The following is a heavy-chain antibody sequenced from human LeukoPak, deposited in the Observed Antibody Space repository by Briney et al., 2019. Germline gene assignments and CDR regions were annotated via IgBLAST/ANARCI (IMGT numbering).Heavy chain of an antibody. D-gene: IGHD6-19*01. CDR2: VFCNGAT. CDR3: ARDPSGEQWLVRGYFQH. V-gene: IGHV4-39*07. Sequence: SETLSLTCIVSGGSTSSSIYYWAWVRQPPGKGLEWIGTVFCNGATQYSPSLRSRVTISIDTSTNQFSLRLSSVTAADTAVYYCARDPSGEQWLVRGYFQHWGQGTLVTVSS. J-gene: IGHJ1*01. CDR1: GGSTSSSIYY.